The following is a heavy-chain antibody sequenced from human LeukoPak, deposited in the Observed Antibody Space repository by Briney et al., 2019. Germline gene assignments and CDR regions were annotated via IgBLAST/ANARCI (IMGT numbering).Heavy chain of an antibody. CDR3: ARVRMIVGATKAYYYYYMDV. CDR2: ISSSGSTM. D-gene: IGHD1-26*01. V-gene: IGHV3-48*03. Sequence: PGGSLRLSCAASGFTFSVYEMNWVRQAPGKGLEWVSYISSSGSTMYYADSVKGRFTISRDNAKNSLYLQMNSLRAEDTAVYYCARVRMIVGATKAYYYYYMDVWGKGTTVTISS. CDR1: GFTFSVYE. J-gene: IGHJ6*03.